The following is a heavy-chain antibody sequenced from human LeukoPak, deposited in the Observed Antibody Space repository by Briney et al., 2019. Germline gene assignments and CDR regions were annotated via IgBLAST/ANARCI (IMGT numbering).Heavy chain of an antibody. CDR3: ASWAGVCSGRDRCEGTPLDY. CDR2: ISGYNGNT. CDR1: GYSFTNHG. V-gene: IGHV1-18*01. D-gene: IGHD2-15*01. Sequence: GASVKVSCKXSGYSFTNHGFTWLRQAPGQGPEWMGRISGYNGNTNYAQNFQDRVSMTTDTSTSTAYLELGSLTPDDTAMYYCASWAGVCSGRDRCEGTPLDYWGQGTLVVVSA. J-gene: IGHJ4*02.